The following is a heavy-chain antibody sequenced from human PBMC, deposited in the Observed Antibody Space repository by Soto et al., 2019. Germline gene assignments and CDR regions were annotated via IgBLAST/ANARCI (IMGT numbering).Heavy chain of an antibody. CDR3: ARNDYGDYYFDY. D-gene: IGHD4-17*01. J-gene: IGHJ4*02. Sequence: SVKVSCKASGGTFSSYAISWVRQAPGQGLEWMGGIIPIFGTANYAQKFQGRVTITADESTSTAYMELSSLRSEDTAVYYCARNDYGDYYFDYWGQGTLVTVSS. V-gene: IGHV1-69*13. CDR2: IIPIFGTA. CDR1: GGTFSSYA.